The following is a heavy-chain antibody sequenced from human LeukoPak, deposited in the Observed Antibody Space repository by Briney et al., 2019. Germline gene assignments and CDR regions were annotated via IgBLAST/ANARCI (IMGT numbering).Heavy chain of an antibody. CDR2: ISYDGSNK. V-gene: IGHV3-30*03. D-gene: IGHD2-15*01. CDR1: GFTFSSYG. Sequence: GGSLRLSCAASGFTFSSYGMSWVRQAPGKGLEWVAIISYDGSNKYYADSVRGRFTISRDNSKNTLYLQMNSLRAEDTAVYYCAREPCSGGSCYGAHYYYYYMDVWGKGTTVTISS. CDR3: AREPCSGGSCYGAHYYYYYMDV. J-gene: IGHJ6*03.